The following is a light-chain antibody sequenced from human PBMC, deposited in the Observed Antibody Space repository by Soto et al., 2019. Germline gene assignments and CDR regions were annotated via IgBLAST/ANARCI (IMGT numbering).Light chain of an antibody. Sequence: QSALTQPPSVSGSPGQSVTISCTGTSSDVGSYNRVSWYQQPPGTAPKLIIYEVSNRPSGVPDRFSGSKSGNTASLTISGLQAEDEADYYCSSYTSSTTYVFGTGNKLTVL. CDR3: SSYTSSTTYV. J-gene: IGLJ1*01. V-gene: IGLV2-18*02. CDR2: EVS. CDR1: SSDVGSYNR.